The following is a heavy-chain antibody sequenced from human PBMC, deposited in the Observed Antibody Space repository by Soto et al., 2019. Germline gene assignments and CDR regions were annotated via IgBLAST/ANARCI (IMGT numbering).Heavy chain of an antibody. D-gene: IGHD3-10*01. CDR1: GFTFSSYG. CDR3: VKGADHASGSYYTLDN. CDR2: VSYDGRNT. J-gene: IGHJ4*02. Sequence: QVQLVESGAGVVQPGRSLRLSCAASGFTFSSYGILWVRQAPGKGLEWVALVSYDGRNTYYADSVKGRFSISRDNFQNTLYLQMNSLRTEDTAVYYCVKGADHASGSYYTLDNWGQGTLVTVSS. V-gene: IGHV3-30*18.